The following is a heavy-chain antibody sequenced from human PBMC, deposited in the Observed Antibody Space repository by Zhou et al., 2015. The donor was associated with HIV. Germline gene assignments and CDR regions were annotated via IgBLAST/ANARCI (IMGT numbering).Heavy chain of an antibody. V-gene: IGHV1-8*01. J-gene: IGHJ4*02. CDR3: AREQGEGGEYVTLDS. CDR1: GYTFTKYD. D-gene: IGHD1/OR15-1a*01. Sequence: QVQLVQSGAEVKNPGASVRVSCKASGYTFTKYDINWVRQATGQGLEWLGWVNPSSGRTGYAQKFQGRVAVTRDTSRGTVYLELTGLRPEDTAIYYCAREQGEGGEYVTLDSWGQGTLVIVSS. CDR2: VNPSSGRT.